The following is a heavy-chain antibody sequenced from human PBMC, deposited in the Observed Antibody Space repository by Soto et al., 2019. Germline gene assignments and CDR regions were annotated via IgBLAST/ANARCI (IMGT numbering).Heavy chain of an antibody. CDR1: GGSISSSSYY. D-gene: IGHD6-13*01. CDR2: IYYSGST. V-gene: IGHV4-39*01. J-gene: IGHJ4*02. CDR3: ARLNSAAGFDY. Sequence: PSETLSLTCTVSGGSISSSSYYWGWIRQPPGKGLEWIGSIYYSGSTYYNPSLKSRVTISVDTSKNQFSLKLSSVTAADTAVYYCARLNSAAGFDYWGQGTLVTVCS.